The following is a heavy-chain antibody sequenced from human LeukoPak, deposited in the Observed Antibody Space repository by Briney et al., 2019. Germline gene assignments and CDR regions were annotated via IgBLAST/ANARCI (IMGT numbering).Heavy chain of an antibody. V-gene: IGHV3-21*01. J-gene: IGHJ4*02. CDR3: ARDLTGGEYFDS. CDR1: GFALSSYK. CDR2: ISPSSSYI. D-gene: IGHD3-16*01. Sequence: PGGSLRLSCAASGFALSSYKMTWVRQAPGKGLEWVASISPSSSYIYYGVSVRGRVTVSRDNAKNSPFLQMTSLRAEDTAIYYCARDLTGGEYFDSWGQGTLVSVSS.